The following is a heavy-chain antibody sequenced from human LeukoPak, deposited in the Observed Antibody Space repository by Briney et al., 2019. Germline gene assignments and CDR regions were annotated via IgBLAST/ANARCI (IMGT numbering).Heavy chain of an antibody. Sequence: PGGSRRLSCAASGFTYNNFVMAWVRQAPGKGLEWVSAISSTAINTFYADSVKGRFTISRDNSKNTLYLQMNSLRAEDTAVYYCVKGEAAGGGYFDYWGQGTLVTVSS. D-gene: IGHD6-13*01. CDR3: VKGEAAGGGYFDY. CDR1: GFTYNNFV. J-gene: IGHJ4*02. CDR2: ISSTAINT. V-gene: IGHV3-23*01.